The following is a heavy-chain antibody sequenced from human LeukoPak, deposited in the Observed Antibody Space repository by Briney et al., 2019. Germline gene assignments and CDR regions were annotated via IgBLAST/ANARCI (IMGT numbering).Heavy chain of an antibody. J-gene: IGHJ3*02. CDR2: INPSGGST. CDR3: ATVLDYYDTSGSKGPFDI. D-gene: IGHD3-22*01. V-gene: IGHV1-46*01. CDR1: GYTFTSYY. Sequence: ASVKVSCKASGYTFTSYYMHWVRQAPGQGLEWMGIINPSGGSTSYAQRFQGGVTMTVDTSTDRAHMELSSLRSEDTAVYYCATVLDYYDTSGSKGPFDIWGQGTMVTVSS.